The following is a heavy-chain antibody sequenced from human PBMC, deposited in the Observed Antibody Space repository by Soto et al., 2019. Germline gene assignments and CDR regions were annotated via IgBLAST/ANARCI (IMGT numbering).Heavy chain of an antibody. D-gene: IGHD2-15*01. J-gene: IGHJ6*02. V-gene: IGHV6-1*01. CDR2: TYYRSRWYS. CDR1: GDTVSSNSVA. Sequence: SQTLSLTCVGSGDTVSSNSVAWNWVRQSPSRGLEWLGRTYYRSRWYSDYAVSVRSRININADTSKNQVSLQLNSVTPEDTAVYYCARSEEDSDYYYYGMDVWGQGTTVTVSS. CDR3: ARSEEDSDYYYYGMDV.